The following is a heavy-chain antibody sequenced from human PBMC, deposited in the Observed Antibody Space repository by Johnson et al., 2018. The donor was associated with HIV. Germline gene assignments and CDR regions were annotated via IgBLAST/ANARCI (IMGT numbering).Heavy chain of an antibody. CDR1: GFTFSNAW. CDR2: IKSKTDGGTT. J-gene: IGHJ3*01. V-gene: IGHV3-15*01. CDR3: TTTSSSGYTNSYAFDV. D-gene: IGHD6-6*01. Sequence: VQLVESGGGLVKPGGSLRLSCAASGFTFSNAWMSWVRQAPGKGLEWVGRIKSKTDGGTTDYAAPVNGRFTISRDDSKNTLYLQMNSLKTEDTAVYYCTTTSSSGYTNSYAFDVWGQGTMVTVSS.